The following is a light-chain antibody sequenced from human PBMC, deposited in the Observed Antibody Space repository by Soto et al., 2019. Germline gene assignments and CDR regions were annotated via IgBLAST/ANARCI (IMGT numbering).Light chain of an antibody. CDR1: QSVNSY. Sequence: EIVLTQSPATLSLSPGERATLSCRASQSVNSYLAWYQHRPGQAPRLLIYDTSARAAGIPARFSGSGSATEFTLTISSLQSEDFALYYCQHTLKWPPTFGQGTKVDIK. CDR3: QHTLKWPPT. CDR2: DTS. V-gene: IGKV3-11*01. J-gene: IGKJ1*01.